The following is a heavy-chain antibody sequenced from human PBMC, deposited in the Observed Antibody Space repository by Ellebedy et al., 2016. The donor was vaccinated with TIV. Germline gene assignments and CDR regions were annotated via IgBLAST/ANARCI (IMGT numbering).Heavy chain of an antibody. CDR2: IYYSGST. J-gene: IGHJ4*02. V-gene: IGHV4-59*08. D-gene: IGHD2/OR15-2a*01. Sequence: MPSETLSLTCDVSGASMKYHYWTWIRQPPGKGLEWIGYIYYSGSTNYNPSLKSRVTISVDTSKNQFSLKLSSVTAADTAVYYCARHNSGYVDYWGQGTLVTVSS. CDR3: ARHNSGYVDY. CDR1: GASMKYHY.